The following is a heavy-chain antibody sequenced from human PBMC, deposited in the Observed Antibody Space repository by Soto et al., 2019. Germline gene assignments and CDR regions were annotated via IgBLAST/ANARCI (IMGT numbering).Heavy chain of an antibody. CDR3: ARDIGDDFWSGYRPDFSILSGLGKSRARVFGKKKRYYYGMDV. V-gene: IGHV1-18*01. J-gene: IGHJ6*02. CDR1: GYTFTSYG. D-gene: IGHD3-3*01. Sequence: GASVKVSCKDSGYTFTSYGISWVRQAPGQGLEWMGWISAYNGNTNYAQKLQGRVTMTTDTSTSTAYMELRSLRSDDTAVYYCARDIGDDFWSGYRPDFSILSGLGKSRARVFGKKKRYYYGMDVWVQGTTVTVSS. CDR2: ISAYNGNT.